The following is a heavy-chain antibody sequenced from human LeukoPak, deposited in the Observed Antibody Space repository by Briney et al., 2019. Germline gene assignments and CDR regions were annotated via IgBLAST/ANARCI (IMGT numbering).Heavy chain of an antibody. J-gene: IGHJ4*02. Sequence: GRSLRLSCAASGSTFSSYAMTWVRQAPGKGLEWVSAISGSGSNTYYADSVKGRFTISRDNSKSTLYLLINSLRADDTAPYYCARGNGDYAIHPDYWGQGTLVTVSS. V-gene: IGHV3-23*01. CDR1: GSTFSSYA. D-gene: IGHD4-17*01. CDR3: ARGNGDYAIHPDY. CDR2: ISGSGSNT.